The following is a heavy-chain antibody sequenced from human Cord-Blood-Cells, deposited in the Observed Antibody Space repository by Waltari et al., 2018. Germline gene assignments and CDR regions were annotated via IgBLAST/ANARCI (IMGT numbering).Heavy chain of an antibody. CDR3: ARAPLRYFDWLYAFDI. CDR1: GGTISRGGYY. J-gene: IGHJ3*02. D-gene: IGHD3-9*01. CDR2: IYYRGST. Sequence: QVQLQESGPGLVKPSQTLSLTCTVPGGTISRGGYYWSSIRQRPGKGLEWIGYIYYRGSTYYNPSLKSRVTISVDTSKNQFSLKLSSVTAADTAVYYCARAPLRYFDWLYAFDIWGQGTMVTVSS. V-gene: IGHV4-31*03.